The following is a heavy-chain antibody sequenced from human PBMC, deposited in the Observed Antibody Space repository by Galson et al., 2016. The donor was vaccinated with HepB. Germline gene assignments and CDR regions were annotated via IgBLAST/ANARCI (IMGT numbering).Heavy chain of an antibody. CDR1: GFTFSSYG. Sequence: SLRLSCAASGFTFSSYGMHWVRQAPGKGLEWVAVISYDGSNKYYADSVKGRFTISRDNSKNTLYLQMNSLRAEDTAVYYCATRTYDSSGYYLYWYFDLWGRGTLVTVSS. D-gene: IGHD3-22*01. CDR2: ISYDGSNK. V-gene: IGHV3-30*03. J-gene: IGHJ2*01. CDR3: ATRTYDSSGYYLYWYFDL.